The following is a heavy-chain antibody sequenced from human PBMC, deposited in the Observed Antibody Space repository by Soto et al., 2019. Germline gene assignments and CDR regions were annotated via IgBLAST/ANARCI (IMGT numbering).Heavy chain of an antibody. J-gene: IGHJ6*02. CDR3: ARRSSSSWDTTGIYYYYGMDV. CDR2: IDPSDSYT. CDR1: GYSFTSYW. V-gene: IGHV5-10-1*01. D-gene: IGHD6-13*01. Sequence: GESLKISCKGSGYSFTSYWISWVRQMPGKGLEWMGRIDPSDSYTNYSPSFQGHVTISADKSISTAYLQWSSLKASDTAMYYCARRSSSSWDTTGIYYYYGMDVWGQGTTVTVSS.